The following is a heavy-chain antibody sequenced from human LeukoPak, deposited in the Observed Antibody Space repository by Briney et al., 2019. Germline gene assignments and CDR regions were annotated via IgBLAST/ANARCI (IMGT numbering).Heavy chain of an antibody. CDR3: ARSRCSSTSCYWFDP. CDR1: GYTFTSYY. V-gene: IGHV1-46*01. D-gene: IGHD2-2*01. CDR2: INPSGGST. J-gene: IGHJ5*02. Sequence: ASVTVSCKASGYTFTSYYMHWVRQAPGQGLEWMGIINPSGGSTSYAQKFQGRVTMTRDTSTSTVYMELSSLRSEDTAVYYCARSRCSSTSCYWFDPWGQGTLVTVS.